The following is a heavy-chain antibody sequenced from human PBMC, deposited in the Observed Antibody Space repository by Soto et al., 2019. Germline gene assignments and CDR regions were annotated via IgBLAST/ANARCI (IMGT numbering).Heavy chain of an antibody. V-gene: IGHV5-51*01. CDR3: SRQTFQQMVMRTSPFDI. D-gene: IGHD6-13*01. Sequence: GESLKISCKGSGYSFTTYWIFWVRQMPVNGLEFMGIIYPFYSETRYSPSFQGHVTISSYNSINTFYLQLISLKASYTAMYYFSRQTFQQMVMRTSPFDIWGQGTMVTVS. CDR2: IYPFYSET. CDR1: GYSFTTYW. J-gene: IGHJ3*02.